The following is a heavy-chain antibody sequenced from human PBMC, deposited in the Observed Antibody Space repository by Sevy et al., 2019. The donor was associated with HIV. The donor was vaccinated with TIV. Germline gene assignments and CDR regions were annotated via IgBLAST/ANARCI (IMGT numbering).Heavy chain of an antibody. CDR1: GFIVSSYY. CDR3: AREATRLTV. D-gene: IGHD4-4*01. Sequence: GGSLRLSCAASGFIVSSYYMGWVRQAPGKGLEWVSLINTRGTTFYADSVKGRFTISRDNSKNTLYLQMNGLRAEDTAMYYCAREATRLTVWGQGTLFTVSS. J-gene: IGHJ4*02. V-gene: IGHV3-53*01. CDR2: INTRGTT.